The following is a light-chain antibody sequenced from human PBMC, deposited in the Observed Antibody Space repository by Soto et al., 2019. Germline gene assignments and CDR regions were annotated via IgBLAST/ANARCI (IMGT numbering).Light chain of an antibody. J-gene: IGKJ5*01. CDR3: QQYNNYPLT. Sequence: DIQMTQSPSTLSASVGDRVTITCRASQSISSLLAWYQQKPGRAPTLLIYKTSTLKTGVPSRFSGSGSGTEFTLTINSLQPDDFATYYCQQYNNYPLTFGQGTRLEIK. V-gene: IGKV1-5*03. CDR1: QSISSL. CDR2: KTS.